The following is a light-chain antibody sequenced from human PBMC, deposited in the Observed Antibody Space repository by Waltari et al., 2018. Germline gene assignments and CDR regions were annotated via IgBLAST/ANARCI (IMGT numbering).Light chain of an antibody. CDR2: DVS. J-gene: IGLJ1*01. Sequence: QSALTQPASVSGSPGQSSTISCTRSSSDLGGYSFVPWYQQHPGKAPKLMIYDVSHRPSGVSNRFSGSKSGNTASLTISGLQPEDEADYYCSSYTSIIPPFLFGTGTKVTVL. V-gene: IGLV2-14*01. CDR3: SSYTSIIPPFL. CDR1: SSDLGGYSF.